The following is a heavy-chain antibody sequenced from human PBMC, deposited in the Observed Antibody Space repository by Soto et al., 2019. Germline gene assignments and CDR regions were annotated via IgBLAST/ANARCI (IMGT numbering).Heavy chain of an antibody. CDR2: INHRGST. Sequence: SETLSVTCAVYGGSFSGYYWSWIRQPPGKGLEWIGEINHRGSTNYSPSLKSRVAISLDTSENQFSLKVNSVTAADTAVYYCARIGGYHGPLDYWGQGTPVTVS. D-gene: IGHD6-25*01. J-gene: IGHJ4*02. CDR1: GGSFSGYY. CDR3: ARIGGYHGPLDY. V-gene: IGHV4-34*01.